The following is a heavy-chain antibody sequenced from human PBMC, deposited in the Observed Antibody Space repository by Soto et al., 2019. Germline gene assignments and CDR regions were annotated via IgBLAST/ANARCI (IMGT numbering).Heavy chain of an antibody. CDR2: ISAPGDSS. J-gene: IGHJ4*02. V-gene: IGHV3-23*01. D-gene: IGHD3-10*02. CDR3: AKLGIGMFSHKHHFEH. CDR1: GFTFSSFG. Sequence: GGSLRLSCTASGFTFSSFGMAWVRQAPGRGLEWVSAISAPGDSSYYADSVKGRFTISRDNPTNTVYLQMNSLRVDDSAVYYCAKLGIGMFSHKHHFEHWGQGTQVTVSS.